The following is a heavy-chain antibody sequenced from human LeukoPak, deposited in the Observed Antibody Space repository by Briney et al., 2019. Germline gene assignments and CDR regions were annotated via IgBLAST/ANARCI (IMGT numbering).Heavy chain of an antibody. D-gene: IGHD6-6*01. V-gene: IGHV1-69*05. CDR2: IIPIFGTA. J-gene: IGHJ4*02. CDR3: ARVRWSSSSSLDY. Sequence: SVKVSCKASGGTFSSYAISWVRQAPGQGLEWMGGIIPIFGTANYAQKFQGRVTITTDESTSTAYMERSSLRSEDTAVYYCARVRWSSSSSLDYWGQGTLVTVSS. CDR1: GGTFSSYA.